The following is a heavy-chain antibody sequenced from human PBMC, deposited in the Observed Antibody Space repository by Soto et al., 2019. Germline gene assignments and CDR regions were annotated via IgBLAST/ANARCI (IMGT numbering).Heavy chain of an antibody. CDR2: ISAYNGNT. V-gene: IGHV1-18*04. J-gene: IGHJ6*02. CDR1: GYTFTSYG. CDR3: ARDHPGCSSTSCYTGYYYYGMDV. Sequence: GSVKVSCKASGYTFTSYGISWVRQAPGQGLEWMGWISAYNGNTNYAQKLQGRVTMTTDTSTSTAYMELRSLRSDDTAVYYCARDHPGCSSTSCYTGYYYYGMDVWGQGTTVTVSS. D-gene: IGHD2-2*02.